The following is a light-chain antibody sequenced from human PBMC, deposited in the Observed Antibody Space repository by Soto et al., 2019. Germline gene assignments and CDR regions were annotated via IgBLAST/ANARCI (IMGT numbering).Light chain of an antibody. Sequence: EIVLKQSPATLSLSPGERATLSCRASQSVSTYLAWYQQKPGQAPRLLIYDASNRATGIPARFSGSGSGTDFTLTISSLEPDDFAVYYCQQRSDWPSTFGGGNKRQIK. V-gene: IGKV3-11*01. CDR2: DAS. CDR3: QQRSDWPST. J-gene: IGKJ4*01. CDR1: QSVSTY.